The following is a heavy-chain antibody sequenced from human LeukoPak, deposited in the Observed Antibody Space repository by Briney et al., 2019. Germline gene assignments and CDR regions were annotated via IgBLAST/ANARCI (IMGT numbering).Heavy chain of an antibody. D-gene: IGHD6-13*01. Sequence: GASVKVSCKASGYTFTSYFMHWVRQAPGQGLEWMGGIIPIFGTANYAQKFQGRVTITTDESTSTAYMELSSLRSEDTAVYYCAGYFLIAAAGTRVSSFDYWGQGTLVTVSS. CDR3: AGYFLIAAAGTRVSSFDY. CDR1: GYTFTSYF. J-gene: IGHJ4*02. V-gene: IGHV1-69*05. CDR2: IIPIFGTA.